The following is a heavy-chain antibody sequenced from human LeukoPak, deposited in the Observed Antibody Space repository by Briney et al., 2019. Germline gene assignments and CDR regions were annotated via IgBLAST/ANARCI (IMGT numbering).Heavy chain of an antibody. CDR2: IYHSGST. CDR3: AKDRRQH. D-gene: IGHD6-6*01. J-gene: IGHJ1*01. Sequence: SQTLSLTCAVSGGSISSGGYSWSWIRQPPGKGLEWIGYIYHSGSTYYNPSLKSRVTISVDRSKNQFSLKLSSVTAADTAVYYCAKDRRQHWGQGTLVTVSS. CDR1: GGSISSGGYS. V-gene: IGHV4-30-2*01.